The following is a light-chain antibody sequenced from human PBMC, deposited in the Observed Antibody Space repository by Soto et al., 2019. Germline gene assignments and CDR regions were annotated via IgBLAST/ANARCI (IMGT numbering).Light chain of an antibody. CDR3: QQYGSAPYT. CDR1: QSVSSSY. V-gene: IGKV3-20*01. CDR2: GAS. J-gene: IGKJ2*01. Sequence: EIVLTQSPGTLSLSPGERATLSCRASQSVSSSYLAWYQQKAGQAPRLLIYGASSRATGIPDRFSGSGSGTDFTLTISRLETEDFAVYYCQQYGSAPYTFGQGTKLDIK.